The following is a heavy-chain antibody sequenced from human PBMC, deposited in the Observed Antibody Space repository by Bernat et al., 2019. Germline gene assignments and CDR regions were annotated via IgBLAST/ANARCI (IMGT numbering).Heavy chain of an antibody. J-gene: IGHJ4*02. V-gene: IGHV3-30-3*01. Sequence: VQLVESGGGLVQPGGSLRLSCAASGFTFSSYAMHWVRQAPGKGLEWVAVISYDGSNKYYADSVKGRFTISRDNSKNTLYLQMNSLRAEDTAVYYCARSTTVTTYWGQGTLVTVSS. D-gene: IGHD4-17*01. CDR1: GFTFSSYA. CDR3: ARSTTVTTY. CDR2: ISYDGSNK.